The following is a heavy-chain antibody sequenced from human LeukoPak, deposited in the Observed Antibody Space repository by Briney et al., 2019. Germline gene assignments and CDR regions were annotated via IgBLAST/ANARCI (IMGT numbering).Heavy chain of an antibody. CDR3: AKAEGYYYGSGSS. D-gene: IGHD3-10*01. J-gene: IGHJ4*02. CDR1: GFTFSNYA. CDR2: ISGSGDAT. V-gene: IGHV3-23*01. Sequence: GGSLRLSCAATGFTFSNYAMIWVRQASGKGLECASSISGSGDATYYADSVKGRFTISRDNSKNTLYLQLNSLRAEDTAVYYCAKAEGYYYGSGSSWGQGTLVTVSS.